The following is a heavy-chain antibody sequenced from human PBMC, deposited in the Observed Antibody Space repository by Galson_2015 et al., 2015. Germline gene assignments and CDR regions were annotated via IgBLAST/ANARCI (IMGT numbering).Heavy chain of an antibody. D-gene: IGHD2-15*01. CDR3: ARDSCSGDRCSFPDY. J-gene: IGHJ4*02. Sequence: LTCTVSGGSVSSGSYYWSWIRQPPGKGLEWIGYIYYSGSTNYNPSLKSRVTISVDTSKNQFSLKLSSVTAADTAVYYCARDSCSGDRCSFPDYWGQGTLVTVSS. V-gene: IGHV4-61*01. CDR2: IYYSGST. CDR1: GGSVSSGSYY.